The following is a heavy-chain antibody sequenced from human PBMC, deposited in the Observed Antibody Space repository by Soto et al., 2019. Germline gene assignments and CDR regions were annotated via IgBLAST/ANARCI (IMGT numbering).Heavy chain of an antibody. J-gene: IGHJ6*02. CDR3: AKDWGGYYTLQYYYGMDV. CDR1: GFTFSSYG. D-gene: IGHD3-3*01. Sequence: QVQLVESGGGVVQPGRSLRLSCAASGFTFSSYGMHWVRQAPGKGLEWVAVISYDGSNKYYADSVKGRFTISRDNSKNTLYLQMNSLRAGDTAVYYCAKDWGGYYTLQYYYGMDVWGQGTTVTVSS. V-gene: IGHV3-30*18. CDR2: ISYDGSNK.